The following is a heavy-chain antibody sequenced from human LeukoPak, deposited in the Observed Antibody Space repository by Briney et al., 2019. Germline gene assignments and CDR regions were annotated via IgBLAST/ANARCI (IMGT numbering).Heavy chain of an antibody. Sequence: PGRSLRLSCAASGFTFSSHGMHWVRQAPGKGLEWVAVISYDGSNKYYADSVKGRFTISRDNSKNTLYLQMNSLRAEDTAVYYCAKDLVAATPNYCYGMDVWGQGTTVTVSS. CDR3: AKDLVAATPNYCYGMDV. D-gene: IGHD2-15*01. CDR1: GFTFSSHG. J-gene: IGHJ6*02. V-gene: IGHV3-30*18. CDR2: ISYDGSNK.